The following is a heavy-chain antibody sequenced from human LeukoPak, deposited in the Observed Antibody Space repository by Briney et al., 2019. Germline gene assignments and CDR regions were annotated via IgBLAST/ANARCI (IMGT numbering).Heavy chain of an antibody. CDR2: ISWKSGSI. D-gene: IGHD3-9*01. Sequence: PGRSLRLSCAASGFTFDDYAMHWVRQAPGKGREWVSGISWKSGSIGYADSVKGRFTISRDNAKNSLYLQMNSLRAEDTAVYYCARDWYDNSDAFDIWGQGTMVTVSS. J-gene: IGHJ3*02. CDR1: GFTFDDYA. CDR3: ARDWYDNSDAFDI. V-gene: IGHV3-9*01.